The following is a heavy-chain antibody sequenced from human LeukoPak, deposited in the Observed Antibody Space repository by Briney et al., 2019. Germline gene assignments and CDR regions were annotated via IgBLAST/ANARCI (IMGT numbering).Heavy chain of an antibody. CDR1: GYTFTGYY. V-gene: IGHV1-2*02. CDR2: INPNSGGT. CDR3: ARRKGAGGAGDFDP. Sequence: ASVKVSCKASGYTFTGYYMHWVRQAPGQGLEWMGWINPNSGGTNYAQKFQGRVTMTRDTSISTAYMELSRLRSDDTAVYYCARRKGAGGAGDFDPLGQGTLVTVSS. J-gene: IGHJ5*02. D-gene: IGHD2-8*02.